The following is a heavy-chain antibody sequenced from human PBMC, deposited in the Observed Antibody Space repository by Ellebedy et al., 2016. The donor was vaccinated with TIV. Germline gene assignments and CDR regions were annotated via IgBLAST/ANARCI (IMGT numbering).Heavy chain of an antibody. J-gene: IGHJ6*02. CDR2: ISSSSSYI. CDR3: ARLAGYCSSTSCYTDYYGMDV. V-gene: IGHV3-21*01. D-gene: IGHD2-2*02. CDR1: GFTFSSYS. Sequence: GESLKISXAASGFTFSSYSMNWVRQAPGKGLEWVSSISSSSSYIYYADSVKGRFTISRDNAKNSLYLQMNSLRAEDTAVYYCARLAGYCSSTSCYTDYYGMDVWGQGTTVTVSS.